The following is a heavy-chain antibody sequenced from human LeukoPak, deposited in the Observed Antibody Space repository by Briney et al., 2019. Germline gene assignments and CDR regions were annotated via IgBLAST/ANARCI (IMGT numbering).Heavy chain of an antibody. J-gene: IGHJ4*02. Sequence: SETLSLTCTVSGGSISSYYWSWIRQPPGKGLEWIGYIYYSGSINYNPSLKSRVTISVDTSKNQFSLKLSSVTAADTAVHYCARLTRNNYYDSSGPLDYWGQGTLVTVSS. V-gene: IGHV4-59*08. CDR2: IYYSGSI. CDR1: GGSISSYY. CDR3: ARLTRNNYYDSSGPLDY. D-gene: IGHD3-22*01.